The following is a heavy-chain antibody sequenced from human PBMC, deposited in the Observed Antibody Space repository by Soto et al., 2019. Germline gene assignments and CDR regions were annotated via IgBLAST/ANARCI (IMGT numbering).Heavy chain of an antibody. D-gene: IGHD1-20*01. J-gene: IGHJ3*02. Sequence: ALLKVSSNASGYTFSGYYMHWVRQAPEQGLEWMGWINPNTDVTNYAQRFQGRVTMTRDTSITTAYMELSRLRSDDTAVYYCARDLWGNWNHIDAFDIWGPGTAVTVSS. V-gene: IGHV1-2*02. CDR2: INPNTDVT. CDR3: ARDLWGNWNHIDAFDI. CDR1: GYTFSGYY.